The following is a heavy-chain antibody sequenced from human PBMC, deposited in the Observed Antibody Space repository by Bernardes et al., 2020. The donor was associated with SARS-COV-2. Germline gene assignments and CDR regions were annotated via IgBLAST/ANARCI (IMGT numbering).Heavy chain of an antibody. J-gene: IGHJ4*02. V-gene: IGHV3-30*03. D-gene: IGHD2-15*01. CDR1: GFTFSSYG. CDR2: ISYDGGEK. Sequence: GGSLRLSCAASGFTFSSYGMHWVRQAPGKGLEWVAVISYDGGEKLYADSVKGRFTISRDNSKNTLYLQMNSLRAEDTAVYYCATTPQYEYTRVFDLWGQGTLVTVSS. CDR3: ATTPQYEYTRVFDL.